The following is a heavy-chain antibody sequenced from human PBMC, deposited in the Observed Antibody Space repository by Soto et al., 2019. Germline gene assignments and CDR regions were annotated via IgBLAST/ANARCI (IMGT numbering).Heavy chain of an antibody. CDR3: AKDGRGSGSHYNSFGY. Sequence: EVQLVESGGGLIQPGGSLKLSCAASGFTVGNNYMSWVRQAPGKGLEWVSLIYSTGTTKYADYVKGLFTVSRDNAKNSLYLQMNSLRAEDTAVYYCAKDGRGSGSHYNSFGYWGQGTLVTVSS. CDR1: GFTVGNNY. D-gene: IGHD3-10*01. CDR2: IYSTGTT. J-gene: IGHJ4*02. V-gene: IGHV3-53*01.